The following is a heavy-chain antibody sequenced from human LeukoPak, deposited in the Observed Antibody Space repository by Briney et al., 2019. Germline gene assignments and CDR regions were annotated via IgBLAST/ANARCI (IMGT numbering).Heavy chain of an antibody. CDR3: ARDGVATITVDY. CDR2: ISSSSSYI. D-gene: IGHD5-24*01. Sequence: GGSLRLSCAASGFTFSSYSMNWVRQAPGKGLEWVSSISSSSSYIYYADSVKGRFTISRDNAKNSLYLQMNSLRAEDTAVYYCARDGVATITVDYWGRGTLVSVSS. J-gene: IGHJ4*02. CDR1: GFTFSSYS. V-gene: IGHV3-21*01.